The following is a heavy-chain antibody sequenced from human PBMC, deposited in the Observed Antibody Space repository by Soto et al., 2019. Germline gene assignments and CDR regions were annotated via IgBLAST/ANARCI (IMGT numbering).Heavy chain of an antibody. J-gene: IGHJ6*02. D-gene: IGHD5-18*01. Sequence: EVQVVESGGGLVKPGGSLRLSCAASGFTFSTYSMNWVRQAPGKGLERVSSISSSSSYIYYADSVKGRFTISRDNAKHSLYLQMSSLRAEDTAVYYCARAGGAAMVLRSRYYYGMDGWGQGTTVTVSS. CDR1: GFTFSTYS. V-gene: IGHV3-21*01. CDR2: ISSSSSYI. CDR3: ARAGGAAMVLRSRYYYGMDG.